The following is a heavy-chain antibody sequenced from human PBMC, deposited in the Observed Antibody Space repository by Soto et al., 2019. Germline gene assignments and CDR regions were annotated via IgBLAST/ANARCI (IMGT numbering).Heavy chain of an antibody. Sequence: GASVKVSCKASGYTFTSYAMHWVRQAPGQRLEWMGWINAGNGNTKYSQKFQGRVTITRDTSASTAYMELSSLRSEDTAVYYCARDGYCSGGSCYWSADNWFDPWGQGTLVTVSS. CDR2: INAGNGNT. D-gene: IGHD2-15*01. CDR3: ARDGYCSGGSCYWSADNWFDP. V-gene: IGHV1-3*01. J-gene: IGHJ5*02. CDR1: GYTFTSYA.